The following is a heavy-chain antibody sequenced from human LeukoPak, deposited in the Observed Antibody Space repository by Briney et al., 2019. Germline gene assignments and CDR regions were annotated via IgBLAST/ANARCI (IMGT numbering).Heavy chain of an antibody. CDR2: IYHSGST. CDR1: GYSISSGYY. D-gene: IGHD3-9*01. J-gene: IGHJ3*02. CDR3: ARGIGRYFDWFPKGSDAFDI. Sequence: PSETLSLTCTVSGYSISSGYYWGWIRQPPGKGLEWIGSIYHSGSTYYNPSLKSRVTISVDTSKNQFSLKLSSVTAADTAVYYCARGIGRYFDWFPKGSDAFDIWGQGTMVTVSS. V-gene: IGHV4-38-2*02.